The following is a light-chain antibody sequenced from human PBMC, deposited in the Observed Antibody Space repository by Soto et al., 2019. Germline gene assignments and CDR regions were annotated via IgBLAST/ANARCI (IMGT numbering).Light chain of an antibody. CDR3: QQRSNWPSGT. CDR2: DAS. Sequence: EIVFIPSPATLSLSPGARASLSCRASQSVSSYLAWYQQKPGQAPTLLIYDASNRATGIPARFSGSGSGTDFTLTTSSLETEDFAVYYCQQRSNWPSGTFGQGTKVDIK. CDR1: QSVSSY. J-gene: IGKJ1*01. V-gene: IGKV3-11*01.